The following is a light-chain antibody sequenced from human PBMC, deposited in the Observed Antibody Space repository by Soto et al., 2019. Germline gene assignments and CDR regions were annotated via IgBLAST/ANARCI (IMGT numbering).Light chain of an antibody. CDR3: QQYYSLPYT. CDR1: QDISNY. V-gene: IGKV1-33*01. CDR2: DAS. Sequence: DIQMTQSPSSLSASVGDRVTITCQASQDISNYLNWYQQKPGKAPKLLVHDASYLETGVPSRFSGSGSGTDFTFTITSLQPEDIATSYCQQYYSLPYTFGHGPKLGIK. J-gene: IGKJ2*01.